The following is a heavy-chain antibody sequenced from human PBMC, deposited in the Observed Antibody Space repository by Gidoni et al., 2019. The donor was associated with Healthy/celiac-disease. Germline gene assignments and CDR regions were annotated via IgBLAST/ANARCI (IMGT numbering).Heavy chain of an antibody. D-gene: IGHD1-26*01. Sequence: QVQLQESGPGLVKPSETLSLTCTVSGGSISSYYWSWIRQPPGKGLEWIGYIYYSGSTNYNPSLKSRVTISVDTSKNQFSLKLSSVTAADTAVYYCARVTPEGGSYYALLNWGQGTLVTVSS. CDR2: IYYSGST. V-gene: IGHV4-59*08. CDR3: ARVTPEGGSYYALLN. CDR1: GGSISSYY. J-gene: IGHJ4*02.